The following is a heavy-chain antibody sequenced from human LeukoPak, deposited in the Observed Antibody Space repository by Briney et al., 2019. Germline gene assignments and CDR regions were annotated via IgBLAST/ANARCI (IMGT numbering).Heavy chain of an antibody. Sequence: QAGRSLRLSCAASGFTFDDYALHWVRHAPGKGLEGVSGISRNSGSIAYADSVKGRFTISRDNAKNSLYLQMSSLRAEDTALYYCANDIGYGAFDLWGQGTIVAVSS. V-gene: IGHV3-9*01. D-gene: IGHD5-18*01. CDR1: GFTFDDYA. J-gene: IGHJ3*01. CDR3: ANDIGYGAFDL. CDR2: ISRNSGSI.